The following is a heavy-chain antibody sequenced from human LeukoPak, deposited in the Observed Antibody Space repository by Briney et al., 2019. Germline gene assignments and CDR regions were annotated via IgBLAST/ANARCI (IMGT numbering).Heavy chain of an antibody. J-gene: IGHJ5*02. D-gene: IGHD3-3*01. V-gene: IGHV1-18*01. Sequence: ASVKVSCKASGYTFTSYGISWVRQAPGQGLEWMGWISAYNGNTNYAQKLQGRVTMTTDTSTSTAYMELRSLRSDDTAVYYCARVGLDYDFWSGYYTGIRWFDPWGQGTLVTVSS. CDR1: GYTFTSYG. CDR3: ARVGLDYDFWSGYYTGIRWFDP. CDR2: ISAYNGNT.